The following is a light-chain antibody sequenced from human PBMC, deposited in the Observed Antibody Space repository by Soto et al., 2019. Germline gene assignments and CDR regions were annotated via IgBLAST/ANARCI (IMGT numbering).Light chain of an antibody. CDR2: DAS. CDR3: QHRSNSLT. CDR1: QSVSSY. V-gene: IGKV3-11*01. J-gene: IGKJ4*01. Sequence: EIVLTQSPATLSLSPGERATLSCRASQSVSSYLAWYQQKPGQAPRLLIYDASNRATGIPARFSGSGSGTDFTLTISSLEPEDFAVYYCQHRSNSLTFRGGTKVEIK.